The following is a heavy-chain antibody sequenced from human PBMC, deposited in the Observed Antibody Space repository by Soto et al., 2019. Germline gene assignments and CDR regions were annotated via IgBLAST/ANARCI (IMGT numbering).Heavy chain of an antibody. D-gene: IGHD2-2*01. CDR1: YGYIVSISPY. V-gene: IGHV4-39*01. CDR3: ASRPSASNDALEI. J-gene: IGHJ3*02. CDR2: INYSGIT. Sequence: CLTKSVSYGYIVSISPYWIWIHQPQGKGLEWIGSINYSGITYYNPSLKSRLTISVDTSKNQFSLRLNSVTAADTSVYYCASRPSASNDALEILGQGTMV.